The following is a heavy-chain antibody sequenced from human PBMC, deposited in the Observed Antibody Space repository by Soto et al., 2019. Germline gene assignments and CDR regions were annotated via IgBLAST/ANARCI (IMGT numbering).Heavy chain of an antibody. CDR3: ARDSSGYSYAYNWFDP. J-gene: IGHJ5*02. D-gene: IGHD5-18*01. CDR2: IKQDGSEK. V-gene: IGHV3-7*03. CDR1: GFTFSSYW. Sequence: GGSLRLSCAASGFTFSSYWMSWVRQAPGKGLEWVANIKQDGSEKYYVDSVKGRFTISRDNAKNSLYLQMNSLRAEDTAVYYCARDSSGYSYAYNWFDPWGQGTLVTVSS.